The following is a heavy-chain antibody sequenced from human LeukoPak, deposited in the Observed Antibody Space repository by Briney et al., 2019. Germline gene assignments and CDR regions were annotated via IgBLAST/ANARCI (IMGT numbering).Heavy chain of an antibody. V-gene: IGHV3-7*01. Sequence: AGGSLRLSCAASGFTFSSYWMSWVRQAPGKGLEWVANIKQDGSEKYYVDSVKGRFTISRDNAKNSLYLQMNSLRAEDTAVYYCARDLTTVIYYYHMDVWGKGTTVTVSS. CDR2: IKQDGSEK. J-gene: IGHJ6*03. CDR1: GFTFSSYW. CDR3: ARDLTTVIYYYHMDV. D-gene: IGHD4-17*01.